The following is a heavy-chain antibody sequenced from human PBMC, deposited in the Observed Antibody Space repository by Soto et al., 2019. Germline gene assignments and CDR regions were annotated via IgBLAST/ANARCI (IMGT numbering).Heavy chain of an antibody. CDR1: GFTFSTYS. D-gene: IGHD4-4*01. Sequence: PWGTLSLSCAASGFTFSTYSMNWVRQSPGKGLEWISSISGSGNYTYCADLLRGRFTISSANAKTSLHMQMNSLRAEDTVVYCSSTGAFNTYIKDYFVTWGQGTVVTVSS. J-gene: IGHJ5*01. CDR3: STGAFNTYIKDYFVT. CDR2: ISGSGNYT. V-gene: IGHV3-21*01.